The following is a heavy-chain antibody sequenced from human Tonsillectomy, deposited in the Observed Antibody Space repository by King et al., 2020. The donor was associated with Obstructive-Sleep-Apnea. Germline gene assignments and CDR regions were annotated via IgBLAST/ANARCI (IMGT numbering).Heavy chain of an antibody. CDR1: GFTFSSVW. Sequence: DVQLVESGGGLVKPGGSLRLSCAASGFTFSSVWMTWVRQAPGKGLECVGRIKNKVDGGASDYAVPVEGRFTISRDDSKITLYLQMSLLNTEDTAVYYSCTYSPRYGSFDSWGQGTLVTVSS. CDR2: IKNKVDGGAS. V-gene: IGHV3-15*01. J-gene: IGHJ4*02. D-gene: IGHD4-17*01. CDR3: CTYSPRYGSFDS.